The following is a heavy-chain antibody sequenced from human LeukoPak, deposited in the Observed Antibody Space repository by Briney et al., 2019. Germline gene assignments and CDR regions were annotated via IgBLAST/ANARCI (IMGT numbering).Heavy chain of an antibody. V-gene: IGHV1-69*06. CDR3: ARSGPSAAGDY. Sequence: GASVKVSCKASGGTFISYAISWVRQAPGQGLEWMGGIIPIFGTANYAQKFQGRVTITADKSTSTAYMELSSLRSEDTAVYYCARSGPSAAGDYWGQGTLVTVPS. D-gene: IGHD6-13*01. CDR1: GGTFISYA. J-gene: IGHJ4*02. CDR2: IIPIFGTA.